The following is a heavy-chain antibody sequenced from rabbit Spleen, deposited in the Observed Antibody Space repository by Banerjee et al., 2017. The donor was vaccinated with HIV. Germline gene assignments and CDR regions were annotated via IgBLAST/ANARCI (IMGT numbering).Heavy chain of an antibody. Sequence: QEQLVESGGGLVKPEGSLTLTCTASGFSFSNKAVMCWVRQAPGKGLEWIACINVVTGKALYASWAKGRYTFSKTSSTTVTLEMTSLTAADTATYFCARDLVAVIGWNFNLWGQGTLVTVS. V-gene: IGHV1S45*01. CDR1: GFSFSNKAV. J-gene: IGHJ4*01. D-gene: IGHD1-1*01. CDR2: INVVTGKA. CDR3: ARDLVAVIGWNFNL.